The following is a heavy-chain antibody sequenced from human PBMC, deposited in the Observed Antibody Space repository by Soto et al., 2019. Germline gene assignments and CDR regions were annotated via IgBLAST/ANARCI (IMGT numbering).Heavy chain of an antibody. V-gene: IGHV3-21*01. CDR1: GFTFSSYS. CDR3: ARAHGIAAAGFDY. J-gene: IGHJ4*02. D-gene: IGHD6-13*01. CDR2: ISSSSSYI. Sequence: EVQLVESGGGLVKPGGSLRLSCAASGFTFSSYSMNWVRQAPGKGLEWVSSISSSSSYIYYADSVKGRFTISRDNAKNSLYLQMNSLRAEDTAVYYCARAHGIAAAGFDYWGPGTLVTVSS.